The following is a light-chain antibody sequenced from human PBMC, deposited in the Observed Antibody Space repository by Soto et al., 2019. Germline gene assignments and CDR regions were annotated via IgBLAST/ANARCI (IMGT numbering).Light chain of an antibody. CDR1: QGISNY. CDR2: GAS. CDR3: QQHNSYPWT. J-gene: IGKJ3*01. Sequence: DIQLTQSPSFLSASVGDRVTITCRASQGISNYLAWSQQKPGKAPKLLIYGASTLQSGVPSRFSGSGSGTDYNLTNSSLQAEDLATYYCQQHNSYPWTFGPGTKLDIK. V-gene: IGKV1-9*01.